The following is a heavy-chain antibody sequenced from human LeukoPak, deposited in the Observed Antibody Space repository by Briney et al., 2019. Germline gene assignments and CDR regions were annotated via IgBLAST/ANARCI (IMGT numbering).Heavy chain of an antibody. J-gene: IGHJ4*02. D-gene: IGHD4-17*01. Sequence: PGGSLRLSCAASGFTFSSYSMNWVRQAPGKGLEWVSSITGSGNYKYYADSVKGRFTISRDNAKNSLYLQMNSLRVEDTAVYFCATDYGYYFDYWGQGTLVAVSS. V-gene: IGHV3-21*01. CDR2: ITGSGNYK. CDR3: ATDYGYYFDY. CDR1: GFTFSSYS.